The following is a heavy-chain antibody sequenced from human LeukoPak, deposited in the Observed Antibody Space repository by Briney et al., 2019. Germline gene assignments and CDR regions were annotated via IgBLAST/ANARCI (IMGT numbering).Heavy chain of an antibody. J-gene: IGHJ5*02. CDR2: ISSSSSYI. Sequence: GGSLRLSCAGSGFTFNTYNMNWVRQAPGKGLEWVSSISSSSSYIYYADSVKGRFTISRDNSKNTLYLQMNSPRPEDTAIYYCAKDRGDYTNWFDPWGQGTLVTVSS. CDR1: GFTFNTYN. D-gene: IGHD4-17*01. CDR3: AKDRGDYTNWFDP. V-gene: IGHV3-21*01.